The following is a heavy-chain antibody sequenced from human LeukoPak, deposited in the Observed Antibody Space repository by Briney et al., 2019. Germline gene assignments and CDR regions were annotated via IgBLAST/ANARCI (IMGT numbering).Heavy chain of an antibody. CDR2: ISGSGGST. D-gene: IGHD6-19*01. Sequence: GGSLRLSCAASGFTSSSYAMSWVRQAPGEGLEWVSAISGSGGSTYYADSVKGRFTISRDNSKNTLYLQMNSLRAEDTAVYYCAKHFAVAHFDYWGQGTLVTVSS. CDR3: AKHFAVAHFDY. CDR1: GFTSSSYA. J-gene: IGHJ4*02. V-gene: IGHV3-23*01.